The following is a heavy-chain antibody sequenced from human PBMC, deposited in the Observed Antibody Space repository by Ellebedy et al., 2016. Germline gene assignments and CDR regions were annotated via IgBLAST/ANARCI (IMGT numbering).Heavy chain of an antibody. CDR2: IYYSGST. CDR1: GGSISSYY. V-gene: IGHV4-59*01. D-gene: IGHD3-10*01. Sequence: SETLSLXXTVSGGSISSYYWSWIRQPPGKGLEWIGYIYYSGSTNYNPSLKSRVTISVDTSKNQFSLKLSSVTAADTAVYYCAGHTYYYGSGEFDYWGQGTLVTVSS. J-gene: IGHJ4*02. CDR3: AGHTYYYGSGEFDY.